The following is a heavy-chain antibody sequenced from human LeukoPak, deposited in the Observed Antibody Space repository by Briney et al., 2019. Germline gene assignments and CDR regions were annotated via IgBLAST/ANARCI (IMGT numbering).Heavy chain of an antibody. CDR3: ARGPVTVTTVLDDY. CDR2: IIPIFDTE. J-gene: IGHJ4*02. D-gene: IGHD4-17*01. Sequence: SVTLSCKASGGTFSSYAISSVRQAPGQGLEWMGKIIPIFDTENYAQKFQGSVTITTHESTSTAYMELSSLRSEDTAVYYCARGPVTVTTVLDDYWGQGTRVTVSS. V-gene: IGHV1-69*05. CDR1: GGTFSSYA.